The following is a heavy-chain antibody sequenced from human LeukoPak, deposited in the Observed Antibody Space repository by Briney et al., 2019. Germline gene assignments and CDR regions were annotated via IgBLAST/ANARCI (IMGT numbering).Heavy chain of an antibody. CDR2: INHSGST. CDR3: ARGNPVEMATVYFDY. CDR1: GGSFSGYY. Sequence: SETLSLTCAVYGGSFSGYYWSWIRQPPGKGLEWIGEINHSGSTNYNPSLKSRVTISVDTSKNQFSLKLSSVTAADTADYYCARGNPVEMATVYFDYWDQGTLVTVSS. D-gene: IGHD5-24*01. V-gene: IGHV4-34*01. J-gene: IGHJ4*02.